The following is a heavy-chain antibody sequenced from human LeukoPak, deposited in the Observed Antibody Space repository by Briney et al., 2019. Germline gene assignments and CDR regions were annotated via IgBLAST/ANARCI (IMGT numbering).Heavy chain of an antibody. J-gene: IGHJ4*02. CDR3: ARWHDSSGAFDY. D-gene: IGHD3-22*01. CDR1: GGTFSSYA. V-gene: IGHV1-69*13. Sequence: VASVKVSCTASGGTFSSYAISWVRQAPGQGLEWMGGIIPIFGTANYAQKFQGRVTITADESTSTAYMELSSLRSEDTAVYYCARWHDSSGAFDYWGQGTLVTVSS. CDR2: IIPIFGTA.